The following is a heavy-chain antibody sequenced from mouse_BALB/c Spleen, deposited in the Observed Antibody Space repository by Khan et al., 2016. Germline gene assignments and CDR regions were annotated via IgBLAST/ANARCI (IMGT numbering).Heavy chain of an antibody. J-gene: IGHJ3*01. CDR3: VRDGYYEGFPY. CDR1: GCNIKDTF. D-gene: IGHD2-3*01. CDR2: IDPATGND. V-gene: IGHV14-3*02. Sequence: VQLKQSGAELVKPGASVKLSCTASGCNIKDTFMHWVKQRPDQGLEWIGRIDPATGNDEYDPKFQGKATITADTSFNTAYLQFSSLTSEDTAVYYCVRDGYYEGFPYWGQGTLVTVSA.